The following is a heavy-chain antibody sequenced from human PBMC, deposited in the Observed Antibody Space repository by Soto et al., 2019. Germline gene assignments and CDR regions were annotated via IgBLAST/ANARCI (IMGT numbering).Heavy chain of an antibody. V-gene: IGHV1-18*01. Sequence: QVQLVQSGAEVKKPGASVKVSCKASGYTFTSYGISWVRQAPGQGLEWLGWISAYNGNTNHPQKLQGRVPKTTDTSTSTAYMELRRLRTDDTTVYYCARVKETPPFYYYDGMDVWGQGTTVNVSS. J-gene: IGHJ6*02. CDR2: ISAYNGNT. CDR3: ARVKETPPFYYYDGMDV. CDR1: GYTFTSYG.